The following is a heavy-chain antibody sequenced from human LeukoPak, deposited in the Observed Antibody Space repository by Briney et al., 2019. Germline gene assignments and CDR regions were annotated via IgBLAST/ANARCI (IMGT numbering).Heavy chain of an antibody. CDR1: GFNFRDAA. CDR3: AKDIQLST. J-gene: IGHJ3*01. CDR2: IRFSGDNS. Sequence: PGGSLRPSCAASGFNFRDAAMTWVRQAPGKGLEWVALIRFSGDNSYYADSVKGRFSVSRDSSENTLSLQMNSLRVEDTARYYCAKDIQLSTWGLGTMVTVSS. V-gene: IGHV3-23*01. D-gene: IGHD5-24*01.